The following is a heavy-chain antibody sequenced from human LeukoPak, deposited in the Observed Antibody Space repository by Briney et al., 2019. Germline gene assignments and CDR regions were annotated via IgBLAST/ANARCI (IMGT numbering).Heavy chain of an antibody. CDR1: GGSFSGYY. J-gene: IGHJ4*02. D-gene: IGHD3-22*01. V-gene: IGHV4-59*01. CDR2: IYYSGST. Sequence: PSETLSLTCAVYGGSFSGYYWSWIRQPPGKGLEWIGYIYYSGSTNYNPSLKSRVTISVDTSKNQFSLKLSSVTAADTAVYYCARDRAEYDSSGYYGGFDYWGQGTLVTVSS. CDR3: ARDRAEYDSSGYYGGFDY.